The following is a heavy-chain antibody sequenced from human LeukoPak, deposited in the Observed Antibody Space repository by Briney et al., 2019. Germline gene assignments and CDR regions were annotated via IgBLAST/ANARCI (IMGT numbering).Heavy chain of an antibody. CDR3: ARDLGYCSGGSCLNWFDP. Sequence: ASVKVSCKASGGTFSSYATSWVRQAPGQGLEWMGRIIPILGIANYAQKFQGRVTITADKSTSTAYMELSSLRSEDTAVYYCARDLGYCSGGSCLNWFDPWGQGTLVTVSS. CDR2: IIPILGIA. CDR1: GGTFSSYA. D-gene: IGHD2-15*01. V-gene: IGHV1-69*04. J-gene: IGHJ5*02.